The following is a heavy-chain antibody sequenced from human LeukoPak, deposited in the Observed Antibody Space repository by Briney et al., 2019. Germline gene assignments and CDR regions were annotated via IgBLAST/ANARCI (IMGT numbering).Heavy chain of an antibody. CDR3: ARSGYNRFDY. J-gene: IGHJ4*02. D-gene: IGHD5-24*01. V-gene: IGHV3-23*01. CDR2: FSGSGGST. Sequence: GGSLRLSCAASGFTFSSYSMIWVRQPPGKGLEWVSSFSGSGGSTYYADSVKGRFTISRDNSKSTLYLQMNSLRAEDTAIYYCARSGYNRFDYWGQGTLVTVSS. CDR1: GFTFSSYS.